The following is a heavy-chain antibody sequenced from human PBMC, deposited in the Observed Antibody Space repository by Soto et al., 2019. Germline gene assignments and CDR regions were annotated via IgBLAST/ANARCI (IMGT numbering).Heavy chain of an antibody. CDR2: IYYSGST. D-gene: IGHD3-3*01. CDR1: GGAIRSGGEY. J-gene: IGHJ5*02. V-gene: IGHV4-31*03. CDR3: ARGGFWSGYYKLGTWFDP. Sequence: SETLSLTCSVSGGAIRSGGEYGRWISQHPGKGLEWIGYIYYSGSTYYNPSLKSRVTISVDTSKNQFSLKLSSVTAADTAVYYCARGGFWSGYYKLGTWFDPWGQGTLVTVSS.